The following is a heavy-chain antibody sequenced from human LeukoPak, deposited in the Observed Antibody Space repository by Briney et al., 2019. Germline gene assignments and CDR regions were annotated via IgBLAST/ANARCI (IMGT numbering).Heavy chain of an antibody. J-gene: IGHJ4*02. CDR2: ISGSGGST. V-gene: IGHV3-23*01. Sequence: PGGSLRLSCAASGFTFSSYAMSWVRQAPGKGLEWVSAISGSGGSTYYADSVKGRFTVSRDNSKNTLYLQMNSLRAEDTAVYYCAKERGGQWLVRVVDYWGQGTLVTVSS. CDR3: AKERGGQWLVRVVDY. D-gene: IGHD6-19*01. CDR1: GFTFSSYA.